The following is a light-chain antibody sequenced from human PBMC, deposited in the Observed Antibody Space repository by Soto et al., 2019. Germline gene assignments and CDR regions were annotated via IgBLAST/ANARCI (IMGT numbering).Light chain of an antibody. V-gene: IGKV1-9*01. Sequence: DIQGTQSPSFLSASVGDRVTITCRASQGISSYLAWYQQKPGKAPKLLIYAASTLQSGVPTRFSGSGSGTEFTLTTSSLQPEDFATYYCQQLNSAWTFGQGTKAYIK. J-gene: IGKJ1*01. CDR2: AAS. CDR1: QGISSY. CDR3: QQLNSAWT.